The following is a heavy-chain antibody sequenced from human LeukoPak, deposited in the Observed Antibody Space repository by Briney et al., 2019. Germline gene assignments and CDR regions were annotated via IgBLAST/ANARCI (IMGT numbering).Heavy chain of an antibody. CDR3: ARAPIAVAGTRQPVDY. CDR1: GFTFSSYA. Sequence: GGSLRLSCATSGFTFSSYAMSWVRQAPGKGLEWVSAISGSGDSTYYADSVKGRFTISRDNSKNTLYLQMNSLRAEDTAVYYCARAPIAVAGTRQPVDYWGQGTLVTVSS. J-gene: IGHJ4*02. D-gene: IGHD6-19*01. CDR2: ISGSGDST. V-gene: IGHV3-23*01.